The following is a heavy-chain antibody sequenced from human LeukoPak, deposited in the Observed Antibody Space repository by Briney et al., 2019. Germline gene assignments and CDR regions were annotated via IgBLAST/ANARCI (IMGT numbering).Heavy chain of an antibody. V-gene: IGHV1-18*04. Sequence: ASVKVSCKASGYTFTSYGISWVRQAPGQGLEWMGWISCYNGNTNYAQKVQGRVNMTTDTSTSTAYMELRSLRSDDTAVYYCARAPRGYSYGYLDFWGQGSLVTVS. D-gene: IGHD5-18*01. CDR1: GYTFTSYG. J-gene: IGHJ4*02. CDR3: ARAPRGYSYGYLDF. CDR2: ISCYNGNT.